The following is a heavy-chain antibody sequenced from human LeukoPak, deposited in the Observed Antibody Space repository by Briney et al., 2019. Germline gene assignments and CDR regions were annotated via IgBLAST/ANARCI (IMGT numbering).Heavy chain of an antibody. D-gene: IGHD4-23*01. Sequence: GGSLRLSCAASGFTFSNYGMHWVRQAPGKGLEWGAVIWYDEVNKYYADSVTGRFTISRDNSKNTLYLQMNSLRAEDTAVYYCARDTNLYGGPRASGGCDYWGQGTLVTVSS. CDR2: IWYDEVNK. CDR3: ARDTNLYGGPRASGGCDY. J-gene: IGHJ4*02. V-gene: IGHV3-33*01. CDR1: GFTFSNYG.